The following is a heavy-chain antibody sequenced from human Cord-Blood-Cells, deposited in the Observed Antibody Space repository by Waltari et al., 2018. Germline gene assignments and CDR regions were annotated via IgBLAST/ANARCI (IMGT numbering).Heavy chain of an antibody. Sequence: QLQLQESGPGLVKPSETLSLTCTVSGGSISSSSYNWGWIRQPPGKGLEWIGSIYYSGSTYYNPSLKSRVTISVDTSKNQFSLKLSSVTAADTAVYYCAQVVPAAFAFDIWGQGTMVTVSS. CDR3: AQVVPAAFAFDI. D-gene: IGHD2-2*01. CDR2: IYYSGST. J-gene: IGHJ3*02. CDR1: GGSISSSSYN. V-gene: IGHV4-39*01.